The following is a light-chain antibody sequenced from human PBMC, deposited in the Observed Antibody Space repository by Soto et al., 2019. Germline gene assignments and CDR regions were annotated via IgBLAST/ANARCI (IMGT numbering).Light chain of an antibody. CDR1: QSINSW. J-gene: IGKJ2*01. V-gene: IGKV1-5*01. CDR2: DAS. Sequence: DIQMTQSPSTLSASVGDRVTITCRASQSINSWLAWYQQKPGKAPQILIYDASTLKNGVPSRFSASGSGTEFTLIISSLQPDDFATYYCQQSYSTPRTFGQGTKLEIK. CDR3: QQSYSTPRT.